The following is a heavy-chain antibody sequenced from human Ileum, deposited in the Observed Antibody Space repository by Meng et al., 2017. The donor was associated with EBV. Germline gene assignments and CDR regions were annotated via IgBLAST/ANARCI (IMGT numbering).Heavy chain of an antibody. V-gene: IGHV4-61*08. Sequence: QVTVQESGRGLGKPSVTLSLPCAVSNGSVSSYGYYWTWIRQPPGKGLEWIGYMSYTGSTNYKSTLKSRVTISVDKSKNQFSLKLSSVTAADTAVYYCARERGGGDRGIQWGQGTLVTVSS. CDR1: NGSVSSYGYY. CDR3: ARERGGGDRGIQ. J-gene: IGHJ4*02. CDR2: MSYTGST. D-gene: IGHD2-21*02.